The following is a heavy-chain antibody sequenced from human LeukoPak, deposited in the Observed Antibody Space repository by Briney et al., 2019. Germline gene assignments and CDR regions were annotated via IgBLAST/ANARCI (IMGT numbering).Heavy chain of an antibody. CDR1: GGSIINSSYY. V-gene: IGHV4-39*01. Sequence: SETLSLTCTVSGGSIINSSYYWGWIRQPPGKGLEWIGSLYYRGSTYYNPSLKSRVTISLDTSKNQFSLKLSSVTAADTAVYYCASLLLHSRITMIVVVIRGWFDPWGQGTLVTVSS. J-gene: IGHJ5*02. CDR3: ASLLLHSRITMIVVVIRGWFDP. CDR2: LYYRGST. D-gene: IGHD3-22*01.